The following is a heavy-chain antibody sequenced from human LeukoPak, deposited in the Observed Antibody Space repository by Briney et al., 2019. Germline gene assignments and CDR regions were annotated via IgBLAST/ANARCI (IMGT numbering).Heavy chain of an antibody. CDR3: ARSDYGSNSGLGFDY. CDR1: GYTFTSYY. J-gene: IGHJ4*02. D-gene: IGHD4-23*01. V-gene: IGHV1-46*01. Sequence: ASVKVSCKASGYTFTSYYMHWVRQAPGQGLEWMGVINPSGGSTSYAQKFQGRVTMTRDTSTSTVYMELSSLRSEDTAVYYCARSDYGSNSGLGFDYWGQGTLVTVSS. CDR2: INPSGGST.